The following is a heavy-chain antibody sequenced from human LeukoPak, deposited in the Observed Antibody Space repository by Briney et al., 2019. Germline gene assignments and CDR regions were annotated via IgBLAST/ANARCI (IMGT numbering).Heavy chain of an antibody. CDR2: IDQGGSVR. V-gene: IGHV3-7*01. CDR1: GFSFSSYW. Sequence: GGSLRLSCAASGFSFSSYWMSWVRQTPGKGLEFVANIDQGGSVRNYMDSLKGRCTISRDNAKKSLYLEINSLRADDTAVYYCARDPESSSFDLWGRGALVTVSS. J-gene: IGHJ4*02. D-gene: IGHD6-13*01. CDR3: ARDPESSSFDL.